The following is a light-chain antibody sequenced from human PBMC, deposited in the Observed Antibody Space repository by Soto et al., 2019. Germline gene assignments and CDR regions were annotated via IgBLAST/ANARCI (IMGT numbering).Light chain of an antibody. J-gene: IGKJ5*01. Sequence: DIQMTQSPSSLSASVGDRVTITCQASQDISKYLNWYQQKPGKAPKVLIYGASNLETGVPSRFGGSGSRTDFTFTITSLQPEDVATYYWQQYKHLFTFGQGTRLEIK. CDR3: QQYKHLFT. CDR2: GAS. V-gene: IGKV1-33*01. CDR1: QDISKY.